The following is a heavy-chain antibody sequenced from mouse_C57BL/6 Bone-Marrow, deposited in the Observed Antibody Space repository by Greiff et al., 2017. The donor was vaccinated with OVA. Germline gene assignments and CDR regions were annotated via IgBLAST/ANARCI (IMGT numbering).Heavy chain of an antibody. CDR3: ARDYVFYWYFDV. D-gene: IGHD2-4*01. CDR1: GYTFTSYW. Sequence: VQLQQPGAELVRPGSSVKLSCKASGYTFTSYWMHCVKQRPIQGLEWIGNIDPSDSETHYNQKFKDKATLTVDKSSSTAYMQLSSLTSEDSAVYYCARDYVFYWYFDVWGTGTTVTVAS. J-gene: IGHJ1*03. V-gene: IGHV1-52*01. CDR2: IDPSDSET.